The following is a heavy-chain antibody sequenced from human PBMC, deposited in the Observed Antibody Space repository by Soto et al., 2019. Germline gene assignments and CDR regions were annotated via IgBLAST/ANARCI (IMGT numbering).Heavy chain of an antibody. CDR3: ARRYGGNFDY. CDR1: SGFISSYY. J-gene: IGHJ4*02. CDR2: IYYSGST. Sequence: SDSLPQTCTDSSGFISSYYWSWIRQPPGKGLEWIGYIYYSGSTNYNPSLKSRVTISVDTSKNQFSLRLSSVTAADTAVYYCARRYGGNFDYWGQGTLVTVSS. D-gene: IGHD1-26*01. V-gene: IGHV4-59*07.